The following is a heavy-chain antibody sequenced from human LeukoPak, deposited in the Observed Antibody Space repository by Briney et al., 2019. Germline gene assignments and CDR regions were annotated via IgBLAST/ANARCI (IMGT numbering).Heavy chain of an antibody. CDR3: ARGGYSYVYGYFDY. J-gene: IGHJ4*02. Sequence: KPGGSLRLSCAASGFTFSSYSMNWVRQDPGKGLEWVPSISSSSSFLYYAGSVKGRFTISRDNAKNSLYLQVNSLRAEDTAVYYCARGGYSYVYGYFDYWGQGTLVTVSS. CDR2: ISSSSSFL. D-gene: IGHD5-18*01. CDR1: GFTFSSYS. V-gene: IGHV3-21*06.